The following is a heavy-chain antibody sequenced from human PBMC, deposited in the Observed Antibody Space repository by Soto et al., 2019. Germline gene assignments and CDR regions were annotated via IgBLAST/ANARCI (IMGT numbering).Heavy chain of an antibody. CDR1: GDSISGYY. CDR3: ARNQAGTVVGLPTHNDYIDV. J-gene: IGHJ6*03. Sequence: QVQLQESGPGLVKPSETLSLTCTISGDSISGYYWSWIRQAPGKGLEWIGYTYYTGRTDYNTSLKCRVPMSVDMSKNKYSLEFTFVLATDRAVYYGARNQAGTVVGLPTHNDYIDVWGQGTTVTVSS. CDR2: TYYTGRT. V-gene: IGHV4-59*01. D-gene: IGHD3-3*01.